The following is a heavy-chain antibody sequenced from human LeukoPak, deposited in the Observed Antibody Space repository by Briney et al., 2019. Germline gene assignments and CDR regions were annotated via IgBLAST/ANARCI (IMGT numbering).Heavy chain of an antibody. V-gene: IGHV3-7*01. CDR1: GFTFSNYW. D-gene: IGHD6-6*01. Sequence: GGSLRLSCAASGFTFSNYWMSWVRQAPGKGLEWVANINQDGSETYYVDSVKGRFTISRDNAKNSLYLQMNSLRAEDTAVYYCARDRSGSSRWSDSYYYGMDVWGQGTTVTVSS. CDR2: INQDGSET. J-gene: IGHJ6*02. CDR3: ARDRSGSSRWSDSYYYGMDV.